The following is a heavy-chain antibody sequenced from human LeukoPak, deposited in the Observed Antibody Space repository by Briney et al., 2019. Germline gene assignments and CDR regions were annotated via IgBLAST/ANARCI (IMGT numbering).Heavy chain of an antibody. CDR2: ISAYNGNT. V-gene: IGHV1-18*01. J-gene: IGHJ4*02. Sequence: ASVKVSCKASGYTFTSYGISWVRQAPGQGLEWMGWISAYNGNTNYAQKLQGRVTMTTDISTSTAYMELRSLRSDDTAVYYCARDYDSSGYSSHFDYWGQGTLVTVSS. D-gene: IGHD3-22*01. CDR3: ARDYDSSGYSSHFDY. CDR1: GYTFTSYG.